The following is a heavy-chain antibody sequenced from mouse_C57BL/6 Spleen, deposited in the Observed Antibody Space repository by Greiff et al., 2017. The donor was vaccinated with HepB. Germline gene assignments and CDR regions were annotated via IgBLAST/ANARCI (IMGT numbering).Heavy chain of an antibody. Sequence: VQLQQSGAELARPGASVKLSRKASGYTFTSYGISWVKQRTGQGLEWIGEIYPRSGNTYYNEKFKGKATLTADKSSSTAYMELRSLTSEDSAVYFCARESTVVARDYYAMDYWGQGTSVTVSS. V-gene: IGHV1-81*01. J-gene: IGHJ4*01. CDR3: ARESTVVARDYYAMDY. CDR1: GYTFTSYG. CDR2: IYPRSGNT. D-gene: IGHD1-1*01.